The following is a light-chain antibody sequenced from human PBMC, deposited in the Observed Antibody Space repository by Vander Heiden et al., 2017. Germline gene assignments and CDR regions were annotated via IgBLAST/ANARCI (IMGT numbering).Light chain of an antibody. Sequence: EIVLTQSPAPLSLSPGERATLSCRASQSVSSYLAWYQQKPGQAPRLLIYDASNRATGIPARFSGSGSGTDFTLTISSLEPEDFAVYYCQQRSNWPPLYTLGQGTKLEIK. J-gene: IGKJ2*01. CDR3: QQRSNWPPLYT. CDR2: DAS. V-gene: IGKV3-11*01. CDR1: QSVSSY.